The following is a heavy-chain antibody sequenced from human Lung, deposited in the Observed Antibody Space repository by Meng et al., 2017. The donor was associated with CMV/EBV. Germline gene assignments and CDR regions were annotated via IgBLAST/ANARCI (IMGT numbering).Heavy chain of an antibody. CDR3: ASESATSLGGRIYYYGMDV. Sequence: GSLRLSCVVNDESFGPFSAFYRTWIRQTPGKGLEWIGEVNHSGRTNYNPSLKSRVTISVDTSKKQFSLRLTSVTAADTATYYCASESATSLGGRIYYYGMDVWGQGTTVTVSS. V-gene: IGHV4-34*01. D-gene: IGHD3-16*01. J-gene: IGHJ6*02. CDR2: VNHSGRT. CDR1: DESFGPFSAFY.